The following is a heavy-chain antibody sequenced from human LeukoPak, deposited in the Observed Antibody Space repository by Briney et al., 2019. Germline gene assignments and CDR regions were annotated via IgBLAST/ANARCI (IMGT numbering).Heavy chain of an antibody. Sequence: GASVKVSCKASGYTFTNYYIHWVRQAPGQGLEWMGWIAAYNGLTNYAENLQGRLTLSTDTSTSSAFMELRNLTSDDTAVYFCVRSYGLEGDYWGRGTLVTVSS. V-gene: IGHV1-18*01. J-gene: IGHJ4*02. CDR2: IAAYNGLT. CDR3: VRSYGLEGDY. CDR1: GYTFTNYY. D-gene: IGHD3-16*01.